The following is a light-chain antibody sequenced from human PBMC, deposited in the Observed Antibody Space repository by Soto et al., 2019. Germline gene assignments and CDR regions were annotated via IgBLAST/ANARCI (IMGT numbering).Light chain of an antibody. CDR1: SSDVGNYNF. CDR3: CSYTTTTSLV. V-gene: IGLV2-14*01. CDR2: DVS. J-gene: IGLJ3*02. Sequence: QSALTQPASVSGSPGQSITISCTGTSSDVGNYNFVSWYQQHPGKAPKLMIYDVSDRPSGVSNRFSGSKSGNTASLTLSGRQAEDEDDYYYCSYTTTTSLVFGGGTQLTVL.